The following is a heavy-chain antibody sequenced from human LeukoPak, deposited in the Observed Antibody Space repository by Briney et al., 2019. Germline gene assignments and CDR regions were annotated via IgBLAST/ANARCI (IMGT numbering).Heavy chain of an antibody. D-gene: IGHD6-19*01. Sequence: PGGSLRLSCVASGYTFSNYAMSWVRQAPEKGLEWVSAIAYVDDSTFYADSVKGRFTISRDNSKSTVYLQMRSLTAGDTAVYYCAREKQWQAKEEFWGQGALVTVSS. V-gene: IGHV3-23*01. CDR1: GYTFSNYA. J-gene: IGHJ4*02. CDR2: IAYVDDST. CDR3: AREKQWQAKEEF.